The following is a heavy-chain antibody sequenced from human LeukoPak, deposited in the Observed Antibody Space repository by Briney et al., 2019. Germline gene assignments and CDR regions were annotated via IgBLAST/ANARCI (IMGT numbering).Heavy chain of an antibody. D-gene: IGHD4-11*01. Sequence: SETLSLTCAVYGGSFSGYYWSWIRQPPGKGLEWIGEINHSGSTNYNPSLKSRVTISVDTSKNQFSLKLSSVTAADTAVYYCATYSNYDFDYWGQGTLVTFSS. CDR2: INHSGST. CDR3: ATYSNYDFDY. V-gene: IGHV4-34*01. CDR1: GGSFSGYY. J-gene: IGHJ4*02.